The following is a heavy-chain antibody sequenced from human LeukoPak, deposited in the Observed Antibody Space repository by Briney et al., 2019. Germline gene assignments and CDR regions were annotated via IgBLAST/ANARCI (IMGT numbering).Heavy chain of an antibody. V-gene: IGHV7-4-1*02. J-gene: IGHJ3*02. Sequence: GASVKVSCKASGYTFTSYAMNWVRQAPGQGLEWMGWINTNTGNPTYAQGFTGRFVFSLDTSVSTAYLQISSLKAEDTAVYYCARDYYDILTGYALESEFSVAFDIWGQGTMVTVSS. CDR2: INTNTGNP. CDR3: ARDYYDILTGYALESEFSVAFDI. CDR1: GYTFTSYA. D-gene: IGHD3-9*01.